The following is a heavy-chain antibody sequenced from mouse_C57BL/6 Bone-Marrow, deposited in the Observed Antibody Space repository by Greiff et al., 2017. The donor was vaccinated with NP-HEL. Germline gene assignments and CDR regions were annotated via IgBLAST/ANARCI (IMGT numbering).Heavy chain of an antibody. Sequence: EVQLVESGGGLVQPKGSLKLSCAASGFSFNTYAMNWVRQAPGKGLEWVARIRSKSNNYATYYADSVKDRFTISRDDSESMLYLQMNNLKTEDTAMYYCVRQLRLLFAYWGQGTLVTVSA. D-gene: IGHD3-2*02. V-gene: IGHV10-1*01. CDR3: VRQLRLLFAY. CDR2: IRSKSNNYAT. CDR1: GFSFNTYA. J-gene: IGHJ3*01.